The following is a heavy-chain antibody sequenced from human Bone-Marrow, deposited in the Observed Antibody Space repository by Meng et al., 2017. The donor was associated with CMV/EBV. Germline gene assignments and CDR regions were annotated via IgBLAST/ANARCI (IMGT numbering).Heavy chain of an antibody. V-gene: IGHV3-7*01. J-gene: IGHJ1*01. Sequence: GESLKISCVVSGLTFSSYWMSWVRQAPGKGLEWVANIKQDESEKNYVDSVKGRFIISRDNAKNSLYLQMNSLRAEDTAVYYCAGDGSGSYYAYWGQGTLVTVSS. D-gene: IGHD1-26*01. CDR3: AGDGSGSYYAY. CDR2: IKQDESEK. CDR1: GLTFSSYW.